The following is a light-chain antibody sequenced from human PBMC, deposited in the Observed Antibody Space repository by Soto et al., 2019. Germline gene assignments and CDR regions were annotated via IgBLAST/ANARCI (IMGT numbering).Light chain of an antibody. J-gene: IGLJ3*02. Sequence: QSALTQPPSASGSPGQSVTISCTGTSSDVGGYNYVSWYQQHPGKVPKLMIYEVNKRPSGVPDRFSGSKSGNTASLAISGLQSEDEGDYYCATWDDRLTAWVFGGGTKLTVL. CDR2: EVN. V-gene: IGLV2-8*01. CDR1: SSDVGGYNY. CDR3: ATWDDRLTAWV.